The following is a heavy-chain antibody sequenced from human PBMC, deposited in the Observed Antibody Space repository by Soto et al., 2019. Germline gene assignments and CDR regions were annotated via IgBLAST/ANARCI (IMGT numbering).Heavy chain of an antibody. CDR1: GDSVNNNDFY. Sequence: TLSLTCTVSGDSVNNNDFYWAWIRQPPGKGLEWVVTIFYSGTTYHNPSLKGRVTASVDRSENQFSLKLTSVTASDTAVYYCARLDFRSGYYGGRFDPWGQGTLVTVSS. V-gene: IGHV4-39*01. J-gene: IGHJ5*02. CDR3: ARLDFRSGYYGGRFDP. D-gene: IGHD3-3*01. CDR2: IFYSGTT.